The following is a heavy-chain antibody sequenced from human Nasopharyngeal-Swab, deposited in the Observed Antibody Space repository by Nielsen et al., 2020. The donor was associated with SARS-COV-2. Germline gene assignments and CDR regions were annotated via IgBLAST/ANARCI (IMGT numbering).Heavy chain of an antibody. CDR2: ISYDGRNT. D-gene: IGHD6-13*01. J-gene: IGHJ4*02. V-gene: IGHV3-30*02. CDR3: AKIGELGAFGSTWVDY. Sequence: GGSLRLSCAVSGFTFTTSGMHWVRQAPGKGLEWVAFISYDGRNTYYGDSVKGRFTISRDNSKNTLNLEMKSLRVEDTAMYYCAKIGELGAFGSTWVDYWAREPWSPSPQ. CDR1: GFTFTTSG.